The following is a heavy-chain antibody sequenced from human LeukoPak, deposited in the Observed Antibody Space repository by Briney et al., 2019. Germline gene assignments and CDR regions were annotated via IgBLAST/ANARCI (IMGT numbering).Heavy chain of an antibody. CDR2: IFYSGSI. CDR3: AKTHSRFPPYFDY. V-gene: IGHV4-4*02. Sequence: PSETLSLTCAVSGGSISTYNWWSWVRQPPGKGLEWIGEIFYSGSINYNPSLKSRVTLSLDKSKNQFSLQLSSVTAADTAMYYCAKTHSRFPPYFDYWGQGTLVTVSS. J-gene: IGHJ4*02. D-gene: IGHD2/OR15-2a*01. CDR1: GGSISTYNW.